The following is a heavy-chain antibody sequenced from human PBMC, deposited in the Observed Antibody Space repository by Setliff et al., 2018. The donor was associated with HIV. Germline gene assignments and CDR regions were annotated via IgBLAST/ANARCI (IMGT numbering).Heavy chain of an antibody. Sequence: ASVKVSCKASGYTFTSYGISWVRQAPGQGLEWMGWISGYNGNTNYAQKLQGRITMTTDTSTSTAYMELRSLRSDDTAVYYCARPIAVAGIYYFDYWGQGTLVTVSS. CDR3: ARPIAVAGIYYFDY. J-gene: IGHJ4*02. CDR2: ISGYNGNT. D-gene: IGHD6-19*01. CDR1: GYTFTSYG. V-gene: IGHV1-18*01.